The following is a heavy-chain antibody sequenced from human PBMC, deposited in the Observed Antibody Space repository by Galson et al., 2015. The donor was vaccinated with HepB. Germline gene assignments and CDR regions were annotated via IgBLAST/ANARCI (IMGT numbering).Heavy chain of an antibody. CDR1: GYTFTSYG. CDR2: ISAYNGNT. D-gene: IGHD5-12*01. J-gene: IGHJ4*02. CDR3: ARDRRPGYSGYDFDY. V-gene: IGHV1-18*04. Sequence: QSGAEVKKPGASVKVSCKASGYTFTSYGISWVRQAPGQGLEWMGWISAYNGNTNYAQKLQGRVTMTTDTSTSTAYMELRSLRSDDTAVYYCARDRRPGYSGYDFDYWGQGTLVTVSS.